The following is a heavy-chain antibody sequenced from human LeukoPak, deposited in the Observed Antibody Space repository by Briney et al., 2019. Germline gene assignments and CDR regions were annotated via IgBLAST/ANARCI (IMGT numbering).Heavy chain of an antibody. V-gene: IGHV4-39*01. Sequence: SETLSLTCTVSGASISISGYYWAWIRQPPGKGLEWIGSIYYSGSTYYNPSLKSRVTISVDTSKNQFSLKLSSVTAADTAVYYCARRVSYRNCFDPWGQGTLVTVSS. D-gene: IGHD1-26*01. CDR1: GASISISGYY. CDR2: IYYSGST. J-gene: IGHJ5*02. CDR3: ARRVSYRNCFDP.